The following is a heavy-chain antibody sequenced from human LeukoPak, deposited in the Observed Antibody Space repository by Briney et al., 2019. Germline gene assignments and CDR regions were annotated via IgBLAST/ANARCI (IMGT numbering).Heavy chain of an antibody. CDR1: GGSISSSGYY. D-gene: IGHD4-11*01. CDR3: ATLTTTYFDY. Sequence: SETLSLTCTVSGGSISSSGYYWDWIRQPPGKGLEWIGSMYYSGSTYYNPSLKSRVTISVDTSKNQFSLKLSSVTAADTALYYCATLTTTYFDYWGQGTLVTVSS. V-gene: IGHV4-39*01. CDR2: MYYSGST. J-gene: IGHJ4*02.